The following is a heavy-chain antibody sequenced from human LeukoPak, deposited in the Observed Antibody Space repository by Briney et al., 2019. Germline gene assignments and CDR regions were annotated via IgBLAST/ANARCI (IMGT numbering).Heavy chain of an antibody. CDR3: ARDFFPIVDSTWYEIGY. CDR1: GYTFTSYA. V-gene: IGHV3-30-3*01. J-gene: IGHJ4*02. D-gene: IGHD2-21*01. Sequence: SCKASGYTFTSYAMYWVRQAPGKGLEWVTLISYDGYDKSYADSVRGRFTISRDNSRNTLYLQMDSLRSEDTAVYYCARDFFPIVDSTWYEIGYWGQGTLVTVSS. CDR2: ISYDGYDK.